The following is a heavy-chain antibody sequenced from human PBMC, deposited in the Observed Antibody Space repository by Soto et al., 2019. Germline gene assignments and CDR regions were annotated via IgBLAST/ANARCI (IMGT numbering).Heavy chain of an antibody. V-gene: IGHV3-30-3*01. CDR3: ARDSHCGGDCSLYCFDY. D-gene: IGHD2-21*02. J-gene: IGHJ4*02. CDR1: GFTFSTYA. CDR2: ISYGGSKK. Sequence: QVQLVESGGGVVQPGRPLRLSCAASGFTFSTYAMYWVRQAPGKGLEWVAVISYGGSKKYYADSVKGRFTISRDNPKNRLYLQMNSLRADVTAVYYCARDSHCGGDCSLYCFDYWGQGTLVTVSS.